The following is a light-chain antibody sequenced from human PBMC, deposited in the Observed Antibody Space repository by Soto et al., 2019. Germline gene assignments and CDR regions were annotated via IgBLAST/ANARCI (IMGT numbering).Light chain of an antibody. V-gene: IGLV2-14*01. CDR2: EVN. CDR1: SSDVGAYNY. CDR3: CSYRSDNTWV. Sequence: QSALTQPASVSGSPGQSITISCTGSSSDVGAYNYVSWYQQFPGKAPTLMIFEVNDRPSGVSNRFSASKSGNTASLTISGLQTEDEADYYCCSYRSDNTWVFGGGTKVTVL. J-gene: IGLJ3*02.